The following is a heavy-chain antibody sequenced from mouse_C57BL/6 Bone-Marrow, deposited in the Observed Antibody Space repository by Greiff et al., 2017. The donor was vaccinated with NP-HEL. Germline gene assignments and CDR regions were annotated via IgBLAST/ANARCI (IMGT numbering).Heavy chain of an antibody. CDR3: ARSPDGYYEGFAY. CDR1: GYTFTDYY. J-gene: IGHJ3*01. Sequence: VQLVESGPELVKPGASVKISCKASGYTFTDYYINWVKQRPGQGLEWIGWIFPGSGSTYYNEKFKGKATLTVDKSSSTAYMLLSSLTSEDSAVYFCARSPDGYYEGFAYWGQGTLVTVSA. D-gene: IGHD2-3*01. CDR2: IFPGSGST. V-gene: IGHV1-75*01.